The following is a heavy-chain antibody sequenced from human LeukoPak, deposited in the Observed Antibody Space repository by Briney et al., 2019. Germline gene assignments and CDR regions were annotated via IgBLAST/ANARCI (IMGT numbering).Heavy chain of an antibody. CDR3: AHRPMQPIYSSGDYFDY. CDR2: SYWDDEK. V-gene: IGHV2-5*02. J-gene: IGHJ4*02. D-gene: IGHD3-22*01. Sequence: SGPTLVNPTQNLTLTCTLSGVSLNTTGVGVSWVRQPPGKALEWLALSYWDDEKRFSPSLKTRLTITKDISKNQVVLTMTNMDPVDTATYYCAHRPMQPIYSSGDYFDYWGLGTLVTVSS. CDR1: GVSLNTTGVG.